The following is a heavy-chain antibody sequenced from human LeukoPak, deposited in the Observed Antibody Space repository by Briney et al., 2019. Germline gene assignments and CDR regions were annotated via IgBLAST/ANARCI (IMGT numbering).Heavy chain of an antibody. D-gene: IGHD3-22*01. J-gene: IGHJ4*02. CDR3: ARLDSSGYYYFDY. CDR1: GGSISSGGYY. V-gene: IGHV4-30-2*01. Sequence: SQTLSLTCTVSGGSISSGGYYWSWIRQPPGKGLEWIGEINHSGSTNYNPSLKSRVTISVDTSKNQFSLKLSSVTAADTAVYYCARLDSSGYYYFDYWGQGTLVTVSS. CDR2: INHSGST.